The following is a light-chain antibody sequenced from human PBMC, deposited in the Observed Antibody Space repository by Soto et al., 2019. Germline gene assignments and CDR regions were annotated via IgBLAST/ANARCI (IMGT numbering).Light chain of an antibody. CDR3: QQSYRPPRT. V-gene: IGKV1-39*01. J-gene: IGKJ1*01. Sequence: DIQMTQSPSSLSASVGDRVTITCRASQTINSYLNWYQQKPGKAPNLRIYAASSLQSGVPSRFSGSGSGTDFTLTISSLQPEDFATYYFQQSYRPPRTFGQGTKVEIK. CDR2: AAS. CDR1: QTINSY.